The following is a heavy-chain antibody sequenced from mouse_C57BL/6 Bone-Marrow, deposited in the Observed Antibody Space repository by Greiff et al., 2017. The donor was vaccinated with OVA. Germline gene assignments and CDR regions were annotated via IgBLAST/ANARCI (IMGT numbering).Heavy chain of an antibody. D-gene: IGHD1-1*01. V-gene: IGHV2-2*01. Sequence: VMLVESGPGLVQPSQSLSITCTVSGFSLTSYGVHWVRQSPGKGLEWLGVIWSGGSTDYNAAFISRLSISKDNSKSQVFFKMNSLQADDTAIYYCARKDGYGSSPWFAYWGQGTLVTVSA. CDR2: IWSGGST. J-gene: IGHJ3*01. CDR1: GFSLTSYG. CDR3: ARKDGYGSSPWFAY.